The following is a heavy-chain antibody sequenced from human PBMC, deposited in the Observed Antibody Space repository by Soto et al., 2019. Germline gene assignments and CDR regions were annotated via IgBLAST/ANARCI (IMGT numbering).Heavy chain of an antibody. V-gene: IGHV1-8*01. CDR1: ESTFINHD. J-gene: IGHJ5*02. D-gene: IGHD1-1*01. CDR2: MNPNSGNT. CDR3: VRVTSSGKLNCFDH. Sequence: ASVKVSCKASESTFINHDISWVRQATGQGLEWMGWMNPNSGNTGYALKFQGRVSMTRNTSIYTVYLELSSLTSDDTAVYYCVRVTSSGKLNCFDHWGHGTLVTVSS.